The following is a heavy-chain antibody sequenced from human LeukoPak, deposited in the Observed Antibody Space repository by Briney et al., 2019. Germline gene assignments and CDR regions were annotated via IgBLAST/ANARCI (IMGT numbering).Heavy chain of an antibody. V-gene: IGHV1-69*02. CDR3: ASNSGSYWSGSDY. Sequence: AASVKASCKASGGTFSSYTISLVRQAPGQGLEWMGRIIPILGIANYAQKFQGRVTITADKSTSTAYMELSSLRSEDTAVYYCASNSGSYWSGSDYWGQGTLVTVSS. CDR1: GGTFSSYT. D-gene: IGHD1-26*01. CDR2: IIPILGIA. J-gene: IGHJ4*02.